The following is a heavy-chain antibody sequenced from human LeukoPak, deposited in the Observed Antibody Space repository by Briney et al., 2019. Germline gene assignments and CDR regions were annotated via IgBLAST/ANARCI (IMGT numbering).Heavy chain of an antibody. D-gene: IGHD6-19*01. CDR2: IYYSGST. CDR3: ARGDSSGWDFDY. Sequence: SETLSLTCTVSGGSISSYYWSWIRQPPGKGLEWIGYIYYSGSTNYNPSLKSRVTISVDTSKNQFSLKLSSVTAADTAVYYCARGDSSGWDFDYWGQGTLVTVSS. CDR1: GGSISSYY. V-gene: IGHV4-59*01. J-gene: IGHJ4*02.